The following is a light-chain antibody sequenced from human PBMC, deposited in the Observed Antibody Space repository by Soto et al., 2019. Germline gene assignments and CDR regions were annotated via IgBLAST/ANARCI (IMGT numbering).Light chain of an antibody. CDR1: QSVASSY. CDR3: HQYGSSSWT. J-gene: IGKJ1*01. V-gene: IGKV3-20*01. CDR2: GAS. Sequence: EVLMTQSPGTLSLSPGARATLSCRAGQSVASSYLAWCQQKPGQAPRLLIYGASSRATGIPDRFSGSGSGTDFTLTISRLEPEDFAVYYCHQYGSSSWTFGQGTKVDI.